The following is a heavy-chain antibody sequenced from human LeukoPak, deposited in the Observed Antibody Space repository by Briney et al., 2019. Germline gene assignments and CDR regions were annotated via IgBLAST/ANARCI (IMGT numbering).Heavy chain of an antibody. CDR1: GYSFTSYW. CDR2: IYPGDSDT. V-gene: IGHV5-51*01. J-gene: IGHJ4*02. Sequence: GASLQISCKGSGYSFTSYWIGWGRPMPGKGLEWMGIIYPGDSDTRYSPSFQGQVTISADKSISTAYLQWSSLKASDTAMYYCARQDRSGYDFLIDYWGQGTLVTVSS. CDR3: ARQDRSGYDFLIDY. D-gene: IGHD5-12*01.